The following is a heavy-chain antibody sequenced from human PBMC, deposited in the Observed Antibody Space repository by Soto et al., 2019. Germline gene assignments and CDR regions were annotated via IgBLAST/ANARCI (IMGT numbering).Heavy chain of an antibody. CDR2: INVYNGNT. J-gene: IGHJ5*02. Sequence: QVQLVQSGAAVKRPGASVKVSCKSSGYTFTSYVISWVRQAPGQGLERLGWINVYNGNTNYAQKFQGRVTMTTDTSTSTGYMERGSLRDDAMAVYYCARDIFGDGFGEPNWLYPSCQGALVTVSS. D-gene: IGHD3-10*01. CDR1: GYTFTSYV. CDR3: ARDIFGDGFGEPNWLYP. V-gene: IGHV1-18*03.